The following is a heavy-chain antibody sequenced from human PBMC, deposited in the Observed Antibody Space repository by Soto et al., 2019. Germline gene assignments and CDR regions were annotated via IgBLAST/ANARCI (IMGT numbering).Heavy chain of an antibody. CDR2: INVYNGDR. CDR3: ARLQLGGDRMLNWFDP. Sequence: QVQVVQSGPELKKPGASVKVSCKAQGYIFTKYGIGWVRQAPGHGLEWMGLINVYNGDRKVAQKFQDRVSMTTATATDTADMELKSLRSGDTAVYYCARLQLGGDRMLNWFDPWGQGTLVTVSS. V-gene: IGHV1-18*01. J-gene: IGHJ5*02. D-gene: IGHD2-21*02. CDR1: GYIFTKYG.